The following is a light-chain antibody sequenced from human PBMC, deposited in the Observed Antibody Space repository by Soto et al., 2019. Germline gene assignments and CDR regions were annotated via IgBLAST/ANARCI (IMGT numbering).Light chain of an antibody. CDR1: QSVSSN. CDR2: GAS. J-gene: IGKJ2*01. CDR3: QQYNNWLRYT. Sequence: EIVMTQSPATLSVSPGERATLSCRASQSVSSNLAWYQQKPGQAPRLLIYGASTRATGIPARFSGSGSGTEFTLTISSLQSEEFAVYYCQQYNNWLRYTFGQGTKLEIK. V-gene: IGKV3-15*01.